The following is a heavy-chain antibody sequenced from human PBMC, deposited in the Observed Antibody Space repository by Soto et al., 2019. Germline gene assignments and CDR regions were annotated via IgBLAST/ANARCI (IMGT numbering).Heavy chain of an antibody. J-gene: IGHJ6*02. CDR1: GLTFSNYA. V-gene: IGHV3-23*01. CDR2: ISGGGGSS. D-gene: IGHD4-17*01. CDR3: VKLLRSWYGHNALDV. Sequence: GGSLRLSCTASGLTFSNYAMSWVRQAPGKGLELVSFISGGGGSSYSADSVKGRFTVSRDNLKNTLSLQMNSLRVEDTAVYYCVKLLRSWYGHNALDVWGQGTTVTVSS.